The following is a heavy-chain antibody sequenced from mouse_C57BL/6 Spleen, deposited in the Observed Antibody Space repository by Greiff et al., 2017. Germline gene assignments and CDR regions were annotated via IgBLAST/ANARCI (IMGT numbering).Heavy chain of an antibody. J-gene: IGHJ3*01. Sequence: QVQLQQSGAELVRPGSSVKLSCKASGYTFTSYWMHWVKQRPIQGLEWIGNIDPSDSDTHYNQKFKDKATLTVDKSSSTAYMQLSSLTSEDAAVYYCARKGDGYAYWGQGTLVTVSA. CDR1: GYTFTSYW. CDR2: IDPSDSDT. CDR3: ARKGDGYAY. D-gene: IGHD2-3*01. V-gene: IGHV1-52*01.